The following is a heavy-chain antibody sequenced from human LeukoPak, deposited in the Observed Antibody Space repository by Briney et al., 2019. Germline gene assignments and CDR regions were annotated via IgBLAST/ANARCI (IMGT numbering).Heavy chain of an antibody. CDR1: GFTFSDYA. V-gene: IGHV3-23*01. CDR3: ANSVTSRRTPIPPYFDS. D-gene: IGHD6-6*01. J-gene: IGHJ4*02. Sequence: RSGGSLRLSCAASGFTFSDYAMSWVRQAPGKGLEWVSGISGNGGKTYYADSVEGRFTISRDNSKNMLYLQMNSLRAGDTAVYYCANSVTSRRTPIPPYFDSWGQGTLVTVSS. CDR2: ISGNGGKT.